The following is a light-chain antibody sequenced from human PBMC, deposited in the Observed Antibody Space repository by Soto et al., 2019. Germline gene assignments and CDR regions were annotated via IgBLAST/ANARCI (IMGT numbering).Light chain of an antibody. Sequence: EIVMTQSPTTLSVSPGERATLSCRASQSVSSNLAWYQQKPGQAPRLLIYGASTRATGIPARFSGSGSGTEFTLTISSLQSADFAVYYSQQYNTWPYTFGQGTNLEIK. J-gene: IGKJ2*01. CDR3: QQYNTWPYT. V-gene: IGKV3-15*01. CDR1: QSVSSN. CDR2: GAS.